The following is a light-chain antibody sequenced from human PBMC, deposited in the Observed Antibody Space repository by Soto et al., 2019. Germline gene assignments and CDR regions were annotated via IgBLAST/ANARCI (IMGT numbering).Light chain of an antibody. CDR3: LQHSTSPRS. CDR1: QRIRND. V-gene: IGKV1-17*01. J-gene: IGKJ1*01. CDR2: AAS. Sequence: LMNSPQTSLSAXVGDXGTMXXRASQRIRNDLGWYQQKAGAASKRMICAASRWKGGVAWGFGGGGSGTESTLTISRQQAEDFAAYYCLQHSTSPRSFGQGTKLDIK.